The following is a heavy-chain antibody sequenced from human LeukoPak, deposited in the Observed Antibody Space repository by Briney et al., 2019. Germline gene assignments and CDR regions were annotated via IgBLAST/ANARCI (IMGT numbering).Heavy chain of an antibody. Sequence: GGSLRLSCAASGFAFSSYAMSWVRQAPGKGLEWVSAISASGGSTHYADSVKGRFTFSRDNSKNTLSLQMNSLRGEDTAVYYCAKESDISGWFGVDYWGQGTLVTVSS. J-gene: IGHJ4*02. CDR2: ISASGGST. D-gene: IGHD6-19*01. CDR3: AKESDISGWFGVDY. CDR1: GFAFSSYA. V-gene: IGHV3-23*01.